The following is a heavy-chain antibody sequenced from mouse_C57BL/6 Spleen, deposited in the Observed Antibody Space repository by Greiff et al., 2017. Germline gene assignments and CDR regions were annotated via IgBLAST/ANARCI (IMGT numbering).Heavy chain of an antibody. J-gene: IGHJ2*01. CDR2: INPSNGGT. V-gene: IGHV1-53*01. CDR3: ARSGSNYVRDYFDD. Sequence: QVQLQQPGPELVKPGASVKLSCKASGYTFTSYWMHWVKQRPGQGLEWIGNINPSNGGTNYNEKFKSKATLTVDKSSSTAYMQLSSLTSEDSAVYYCARSGSNYVRDYFDDWGQGTTLTVSS. CDR1: GYTFTSYW. D-gene: IGHD2-5*01.